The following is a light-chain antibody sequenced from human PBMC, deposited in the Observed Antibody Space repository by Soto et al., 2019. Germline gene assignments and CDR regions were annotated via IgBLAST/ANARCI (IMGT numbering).Light chain of an antibody. CDR2: GAS. CDR3: QQYDNWLRT. CDR1: QSVSSN. J-gene: IGKJ2*01. Sequence: EIVMTQSPATLSVSPGERATLSCRASQSVSSNLAWYQQKPGQAPRLLIYGASTRATGIPERFSGIGSGTEFTLTISSLQSEDLAVYYCQQYDNWLRTFGQGTKLEI. V-gene: IGKV3-15*01.